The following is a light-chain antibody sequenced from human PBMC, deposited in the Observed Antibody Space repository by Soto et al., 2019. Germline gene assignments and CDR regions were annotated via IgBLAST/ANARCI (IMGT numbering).Light chain of an antibody. CDR1: SSDVGGYNY. Sequence: QSVLTQPPSASGSPGQSVTISCTGTSSDVGGYNYVSWYQQHPGKAPKLMIYEVSKRPSGVPDHFSGSKSGNTASLTVSGLQAEDEADYYCSSFAGSFYWVFGGGTKVTVL. CDR2: EVS. J-gene: IGLJ2*01. V-gene: IGLV2-8*01. CDR3: SSFAGSFYWV.